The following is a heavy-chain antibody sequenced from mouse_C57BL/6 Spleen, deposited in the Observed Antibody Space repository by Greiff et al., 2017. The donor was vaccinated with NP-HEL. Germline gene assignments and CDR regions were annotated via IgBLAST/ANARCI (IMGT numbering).Heavy chain of an antibody. V-gene: IGHV1-50*01. CDR2: IDPSDSYT. CDR3: ARPYSSGYVLDY. Sequence: VQLQQSGAELVKPGASVKLSCKASGYTFTSYWMQWVKQRPGQGLEWIGEIDPSDSYTNYNQKFKGKATLTVDTSSSTAYMQLSSLTSEDSAVYYCARPYSSGYVLDYWGQGTTLTVSS. D-gene: IGHD3-2*02. J-gene: IGHJ2*01. CDR1: GYTFTSYW.